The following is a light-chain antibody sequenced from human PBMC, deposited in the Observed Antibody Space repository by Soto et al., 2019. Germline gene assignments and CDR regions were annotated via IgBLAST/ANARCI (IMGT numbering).Light chain of an antibody. V-gene: IGLV2-23*02. CDR2: EVN. CDR3: CSYTSSNTLV. CDR1: SSDIGSYDL. J-gene: IGLJ2*01. Sequence: QSALTQPASVSGSPGQSITISCTGASSDIGSYDLVSWYQQNRGKTPRLIIYEVNKRPWGVSNRFSGSKSGNTASLTISGLQAEDEADYYCCSYTSSNTLVFGGGTKLTVL.